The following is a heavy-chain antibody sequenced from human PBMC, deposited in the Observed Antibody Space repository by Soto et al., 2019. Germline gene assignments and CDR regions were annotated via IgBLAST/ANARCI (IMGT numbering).Heavy chain of an antibody. J-gene: IGHJ5*02. CDR3: ARLMHLQRDEANWFDP. CDR2: IYPGDSDT. Sequence: GESLKISCKGSGYSFTSYWIGWVRQMPGKGLEWMGIIYPGDSDTRYSPSFQGQVTISADKSISTAYLQWSSLKASDTAMYYCARLMHLQRDEANWFDPWGQGTLVTV. V-gene: IGHV5-51*01. CDR1: GYSFTSYW.